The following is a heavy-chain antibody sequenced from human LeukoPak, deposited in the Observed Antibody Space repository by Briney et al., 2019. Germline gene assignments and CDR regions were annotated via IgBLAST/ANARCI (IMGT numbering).Heavy chain of an antibody. CDR3: ARGPTVAGTWDY. CDR2: IYHSGTT. J-gene: IGHJ4*02. D-gene: IGHD6-19*01. Sequence: PSETLSLTCAVSGGSFSSSNWWNWVRQPPGKGLEWIGEIYHSGTTNYNPSLKSRVTISVDKSKNQFSLKLSSVTAADTAVYYCARGPTVAGTWDYWGQGTLVTVSS. V-gene: IGHV4-4*02. CDR1: GGSFSSSNW.